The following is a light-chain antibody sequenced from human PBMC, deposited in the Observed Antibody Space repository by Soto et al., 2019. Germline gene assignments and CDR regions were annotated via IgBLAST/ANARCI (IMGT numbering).Light chain of an antibody. V-gene: IGLV2-11*01. CDR3: SAYAGSYVV. Sequence: QSVLTQPRSVSGSPGQSVTISCTGTSSDVGAYNFVSWYQQHPNKAPKFMIYDVSKRPSGVPDRFSGSKSGNTASLIISGLQAEDEADYYCSAYAGSYVVFGGGTKLTVL. CDR2: DVS. CDR1: SSDVGAYNF. J-gene: IGLJ2*01.